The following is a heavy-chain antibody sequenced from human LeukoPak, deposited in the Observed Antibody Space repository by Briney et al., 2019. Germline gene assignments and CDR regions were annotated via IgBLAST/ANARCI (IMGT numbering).Heavy chain of an antibody. CDR3: ASYLYYYDSSGYKH. V-gene: IGHV4-59*01. Sequence: SEALSLTCTVSGGSISSYYWSWIRQPPGKGLEWIGCIYYSGSTNYNPSLKSRVTISVDTSKNQFSLKLSSVAAADTAVYYCASYLYYYDSSGYKHWGQGTLVTVSS. CDR1: GGSISSYY. CDR2: IYYSGST. D-gene: IGHD3-22*01. J-gene: IGHJ4*02.